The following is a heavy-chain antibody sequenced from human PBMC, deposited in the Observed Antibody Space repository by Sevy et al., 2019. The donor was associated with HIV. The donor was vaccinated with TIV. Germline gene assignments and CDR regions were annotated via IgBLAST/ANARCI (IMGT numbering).Heavy chain of an antibody. CDR3: ARDTVRGVRTFDI. CDR1: GFTFSSYS. D-gene: IGHD3-10*01. CDR2: ISSSSSTI. Sequence: GGSLRLSCAASGFTFSSYSMNWVRQAPGKGLEWVSYISSSSSTIYYAYSVKGRFTISRDNAKNSLYLQMNSLRAEDTAVYYCARDTVRGVRTFDIWGQGTMVTVSS. J-gene: IGHJ3*02. V-gene: IGHV3-48*01.